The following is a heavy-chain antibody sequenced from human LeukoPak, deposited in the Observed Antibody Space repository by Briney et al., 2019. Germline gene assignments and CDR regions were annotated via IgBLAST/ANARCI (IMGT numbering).Heavy chain of an antibody. CDR3: ARLEVRGVIGP. CDR2: IIGSGGYT. J-gene: IGHJ5*02. Sequence: GGSLRLSCAASGFTFSSYAMSWVRQAPGKGLEWVSAIIGSGGYTYYADSVKGRFTISRDNSKNTLSLQMDSLRAEGTAVYYCARLEVRGVIGPWGQGTLVTVSS. V-gene: IGHV3-23*01. CDR1: GFTFSSYA. D-gene: IGHD3-10*01.